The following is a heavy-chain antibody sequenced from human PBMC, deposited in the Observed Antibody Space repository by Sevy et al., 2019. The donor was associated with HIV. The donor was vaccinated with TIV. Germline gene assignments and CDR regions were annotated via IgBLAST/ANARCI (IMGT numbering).Heavy chain of an antibody. V-gene: IGHV3-23*01. Sequence: GGSLRLSCAASGLTFSSYAMSRVPQAPGKGLEWVSAISGSGGSTYYADSVKGRFTISRDNSKNTLYLQMNSLRAEDTAVYYCAKAGNFMVRGVIFDYWGQGTLVTVSS. J-gene: IGHJ4*02. CDR1: GLTFSSYA. CDR3: AKAGNFMVRGVIFDY. D-gene: IGHD3-10*01. CDR2: ISGSGGST.